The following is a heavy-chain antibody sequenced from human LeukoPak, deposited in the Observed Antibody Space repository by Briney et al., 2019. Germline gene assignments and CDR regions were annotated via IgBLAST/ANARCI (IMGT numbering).Heavy chain of an antibody. Sequence: SETLSLTCTVSGGSISSYYWSWIRQPPGTGLEWVGYIYYSGSTNYNPALKSRVTISVDASKNHFSLKLSSVTAADTAVYYCARMYYYDSSGYYSWYFDLWGRGTLVTVSS. J-gene: IGHJ2*01. CDR3: ARMYYYDSSGYYSWYFDL. CDR2: IYYSGST. CDR1: GGSISSYY. V-gene: IGHV4-59*01. D-gene: IGHD3-22*01.